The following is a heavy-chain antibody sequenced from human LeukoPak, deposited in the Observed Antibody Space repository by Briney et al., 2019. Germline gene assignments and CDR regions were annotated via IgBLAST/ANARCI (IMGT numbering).Heavy chain of an antibody. CDR3: ARTSRKGEVVPARWFDP. CDR1: GYTFTSYY. D-gene: IGHD2-2*01. V-gene: IGHV1-46*01. J-gene: IGHJ5*02. CDR2: INPSGGST. Sequence: ASVKVSYKASGYTFTSYYMHWVRQAPGQGLEWMGIINPSGGSTSYAQKFQGRVTMTRDMSTSTVYMELSSLRSEDTAVYYCARTSRKGEVVPARWFDPWGQGTLVTVSS.